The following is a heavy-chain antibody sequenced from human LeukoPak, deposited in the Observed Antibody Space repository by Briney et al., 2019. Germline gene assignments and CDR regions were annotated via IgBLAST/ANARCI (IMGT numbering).Heavy chain of an antibody. Sequence: PSEPLSLTCAVSGYSLGSGFYCGWVRQPPGKGLEWIGNMYHTGTIYYNPSLRSRLTISEDTSKSHFSLTVDSVTAADTAVYYCATGRYSGSVDYWGQGILVTVSS. CDR3: ATGRYSGSVDY. V-gene: IGHV4-38-2*01. CDR1: GYSLGSGFY. D-gene: IGHD1-26*01. J-gene: IGHJ4*02. CDR2: MYHTGTI.